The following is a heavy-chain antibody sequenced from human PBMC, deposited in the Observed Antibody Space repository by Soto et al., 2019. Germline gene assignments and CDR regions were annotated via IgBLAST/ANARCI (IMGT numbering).Heavy chain of an antibody. Sequence: ASVKFSCKASGYTFTGYCMHWVRHAPGQGLEWMGWINHNSGGTNYAQKFQGLVTMTRDTSISTAYMELSRLRSDDTAVYYCERGITILGDAFDIWGQGTMVTVSS. CDR1: GYTFTGYC. CDR2: INHNSGGT. V-gene: IGHV1-2*04. CDR3: ERGITILGDAFDI. J-gene: IGHJ3*02. D-gene: IGHD3-9*01.